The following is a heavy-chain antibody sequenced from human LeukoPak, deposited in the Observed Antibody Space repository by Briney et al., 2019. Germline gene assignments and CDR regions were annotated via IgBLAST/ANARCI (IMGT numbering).Heavy chain of an antibody. J-gene: IGHJ4*02. CDR3: ARGAQYYYDSSGYYSFDY. V-gene: IGHV3-74*01. CDR2: INSDGSST. D-gene: IGHD3-22*01. CDR1: GFTFSAYE. Sequence: GGSLRLSCAASGFTFSAYEMNWVRQAPGKGLVWVSRINSDGSSTSYADSVKGRFTISRNNAKNTLYLQMNSLRAEDTAVYYCARGAQYYYDSSGYYSFDYWGQGTLVTVSS.